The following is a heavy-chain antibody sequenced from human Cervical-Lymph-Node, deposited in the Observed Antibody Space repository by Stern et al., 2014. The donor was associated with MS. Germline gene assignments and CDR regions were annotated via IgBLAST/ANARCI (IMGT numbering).Heavy chain of an antibody. CDR1: GDSIYSGTYY. J-gene: IGHJ4*02. D-gene: IGHD3-10*01. Sequence: QVQLGQSGPGLVKPTQTLSLTCTVSGDSIYSGTYYWSWIRQSAGKGLEWIGRINVSGSTNSNPSLKSRLTMSIDTSKNQFSLRLSSVTAADTAVYYCARDRGVGGLFDYWGQGTLGIVSS. V-gene: IGHV4-61*02. CDR3: ARDRGVGGLFDY. CDR2: INVSGST.